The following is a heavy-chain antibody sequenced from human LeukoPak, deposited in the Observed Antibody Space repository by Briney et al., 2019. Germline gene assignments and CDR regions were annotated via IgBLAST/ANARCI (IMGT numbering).Heavy chain of an antibody. V-gene: IGHV3-21*01. CDR1: GITFSRYS. D-gene: IGHD1-1*01. J-gene: IGHJ4*02. Sequence: GGSLRLSCAASGITFSRYSMNWVRQAPGKGLEWVSSISSSSSYIYYAASVKGRFTISRDNAKNSLYLQMNRLRAEDTAVYYCARERQLERLAFGKEGSAFDYWGQGTLVTVSS. CDR2: ISSSSSYI. CDR3: ARERQLERLAFGKEGSAFDY.